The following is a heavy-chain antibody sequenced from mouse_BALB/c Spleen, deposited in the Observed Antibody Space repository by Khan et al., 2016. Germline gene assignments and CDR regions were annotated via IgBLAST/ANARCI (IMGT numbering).Heavy chain of an antibody. CDR2: VIPSNAYT. J-gene: IGHJ2*01. Sequence: QVQLQQSGAELARPGASVKMSCKASGYTFTSYTMHWVKQGPGQGLEWIGYVIPSNAYTNYNQKFKDKATLTADKSSSTAYMQLSSLTSEDSAVYYCAGEGWLLGYLDYWGQGTTLTVAS. CDR1: GYTFTSYT. CDR3: AGEGWLLGYLDY. D-gene: IGHD2-3*01. V-gene: IGHV1-4*01.